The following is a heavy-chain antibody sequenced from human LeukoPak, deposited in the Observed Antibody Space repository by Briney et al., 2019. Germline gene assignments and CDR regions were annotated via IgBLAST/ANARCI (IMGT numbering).Heavy chain of an antibody. Sequence: GGSLRLSCAASGFTFDDYAMHWVRQAPGKGLEWVSGISWNSGSIGYADSVKGRFTISRDNAKNSLYLQMNSLRAEDTALYYCAKESELRPLGPVDYWGQGTLVTVSS. CDR3: AKESELRPLGPVDY. V-gene: IGHV3-9*01. CDR1: GFTFDDYA. J-gene: IGHJ4*02. CDR2: ISWNSGSI. D-gene: IGHD1-7*01.